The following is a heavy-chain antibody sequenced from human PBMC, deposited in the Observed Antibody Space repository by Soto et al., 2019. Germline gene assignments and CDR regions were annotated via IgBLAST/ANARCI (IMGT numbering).Heavy chain of an antibody. CDR3: ARQDKQWLDNWFDP. CDR2: ISAYNGNT. CDR1: GYTFTSYG. V-gene: IGHV1-18*01. J-gene: IGHJ5*02. Sequence: GASVKVSCKASGYTFTSYGISWVRQAPGQGLEWMGWISAYNGNTNYAQKLQGRVTMTTDTSTSTAYMELRSLRSDDTAVYYCARQDKQWLDNWFDPWGQGTLVTVSS. D-gene: IGHD6-19*01.